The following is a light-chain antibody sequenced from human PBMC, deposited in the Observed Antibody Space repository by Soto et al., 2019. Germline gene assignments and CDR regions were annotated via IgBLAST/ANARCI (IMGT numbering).Light chain of an antibody. J-gene: IGKJ1*01. Sequence: DIQMTQSPSSLSASVGDRVTITCRTSQPISDYLNWYQQKAGKAATLLIYTAANLQSVVPSRCVGRGAASHFTLTISSPQPEHFATHYCQQHNNFPRTFRPGTK. CDR2: TAA. V-gene: IGKV1-39*01. CDR3: QQHNNFPRT. CDR1: QPISDY.